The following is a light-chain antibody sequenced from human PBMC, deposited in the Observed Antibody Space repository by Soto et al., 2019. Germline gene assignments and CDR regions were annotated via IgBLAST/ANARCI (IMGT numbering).Light chain of an antibody. CDR2: GAS. J-gene: IGKJ5*01. CDR1: QSVSTK. Sequence: EILMTQSPATLSVSPGETATLSCRASQSVSTKLAWYQQKPGQAPRLLINGASTRATGVPARFSGWASGTDFTLTISSLAPEDFSVYYCQQRSNWPITFGQGTRLEIK. CDR3: QQRSNWPIT. V-gene: IGKV3-11*01.